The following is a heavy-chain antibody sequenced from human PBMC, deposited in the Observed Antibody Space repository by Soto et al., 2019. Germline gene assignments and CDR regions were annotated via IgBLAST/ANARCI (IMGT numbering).Heavy chain of an antibody. J-gene: IGHJ4*02. V-gene: IGHV1-2*02. CDR2: INLDSGGT. CDR3: ATVPPYYGISGYVEF. D-gene: IGHD3-22*01. Sequence: QVQLVQSGAEVKKTGASVKVSCEAPGHYFRGYYMSWVRQAPGHGLEWLGWINLDSGGTNYAQKFQGRVTMTRDTSITTGYMDLSGLTSDDTAVYYYATVPPYYGISGYVEFWGLGTLVTVSS. CDR1: GHYFRGYY.